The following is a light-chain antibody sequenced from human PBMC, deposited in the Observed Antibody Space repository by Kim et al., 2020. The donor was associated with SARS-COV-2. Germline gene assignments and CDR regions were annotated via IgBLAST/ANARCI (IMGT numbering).Light chain of an antibody. CDR2: GAS. Sequence: DIVLTQSPGTLSLSPGERATLSCRASQTVTSTSLEWYQQKPGQAPRLLIYGASTGATGIPDRFSGSGSGTDFTLTISRLEPEDFAVYYCHQYATSPWTFGQGTKLEI. CDR1: QTVTSTS. CDR3: HQYATSPWT. V-gene: IGKV3-20*01. J-gene: IGKJ1*01.